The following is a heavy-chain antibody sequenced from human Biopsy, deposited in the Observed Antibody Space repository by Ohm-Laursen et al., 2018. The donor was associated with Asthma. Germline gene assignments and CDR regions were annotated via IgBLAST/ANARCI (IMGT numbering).Heavy chain of an antibody. CDR3: ARQLGQDYGDSSGFDT. Sequence: SLRLSCAASGFVFSQCGMHWVRQGPGKGLEWVALVSSDGHNKYYEDSVKGRFTISRDNSRNRLYLQINRLTVEDSAVYFCARQLGQDYGDSSGFDTWGQGTKVAVSS. CDR1: GFVFSQCG. D-gene: IGHD3-22*01. CDR2: VSSDGHNK. J-gene: IGHJ3*02. V-gene: IGHV3-30*03.